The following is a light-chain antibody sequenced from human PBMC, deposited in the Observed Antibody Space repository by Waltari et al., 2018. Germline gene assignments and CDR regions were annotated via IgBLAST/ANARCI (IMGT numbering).Light chain of an antibody. CDR2: DAA. CDR1: QSVRTY. Sequence: EIVLTQSPATLSLSPGERATLSCRASQSVRTYLAWYQQKPGQAPRLLIYDAATGATAIPARFSGSGSGTDFTLTISSLEPEDFAVYYCQLRSKWLRTFGQGTKVEV. J-gene: IGKJ1*01. V-gene: IGKV3-11*01. CDR3: QLRSKWLRT.